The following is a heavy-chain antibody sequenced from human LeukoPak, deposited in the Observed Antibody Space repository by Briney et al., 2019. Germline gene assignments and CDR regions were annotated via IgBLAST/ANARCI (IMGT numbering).Heavy chain of an antibody. CDR1: GFTFSSYA. CDR2: ISYDGSNK. Sequence: GGSLRLSCAASGFTFSSYAMHWVRQAPGKGLEWVAVISYDGSNKYYADSVKGRFTISRDNSKNTLYLQMNSLRAEDTAVYYCAKDVYHYDRTGYVLDYWGQGTLVTVSS. J-gene: IGHJ4*02. V-gene: IGHV3-30-3*01. D-gene: IGHD3-22*01. CDR3: AKDVYHYDRTGYVLDY.